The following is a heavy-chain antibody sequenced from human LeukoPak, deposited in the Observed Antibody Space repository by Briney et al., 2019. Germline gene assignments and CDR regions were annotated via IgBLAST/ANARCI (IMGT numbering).Heavy chain of an antibody. CDR3: ASLQSSQGAFDI. J-gene: IGHJ3*02. CDR2: IYYSGST. V-gene: IGHV4-39*01. CDR1: GGSISSSSYY. Sequence: SETLSLTCTVSGGSISSSSYYWAWIRQPPGKGLEWIGSIYYSGSTYYNPSLKSRVTISADTSKNQFSLKLSSVTAADTAVYYCASLQSSQGAFDIWGQGTMVTVSS.